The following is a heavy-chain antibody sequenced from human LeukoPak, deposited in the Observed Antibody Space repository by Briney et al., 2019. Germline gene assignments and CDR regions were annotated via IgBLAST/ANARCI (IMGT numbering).Heavy chain of an antibody. CDR2: IWNNGNNR. D-gene: IGHD1-26*01. Sequence: GGSLRLSCAASEFIFSDYGMHWVRQAPGKGLEGVAVIWNNGNNRYADSVRGRFTISRDDSKNTLYLQMDSLRAEDTAVYYCARDSVGVATDFDYWGQGTLVTVSS. CDR1: EFIFSDYG. CDR3: ARDSVGVATDFDY. V-gene: IGHV3-33*01. J-gene: IGHJ4*02.